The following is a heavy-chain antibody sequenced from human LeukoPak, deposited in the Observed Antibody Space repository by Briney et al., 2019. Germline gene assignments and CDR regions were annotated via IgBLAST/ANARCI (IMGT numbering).Heavy chain of an antibody. CDR2: IYISGGT. CDR3: ARVRRNSGNKYFDP. D-gene: IGHD5-12*01. CDR1: GGSISSGNYY. V-gene: IGHV4-61*02. J-gene: IGHJ5*02. Sequence: SEILSLTCTVSGGSISSGNYYWSWIRQPAGMGLEWIGRIYISGGTEYNPSLKSRVTISIDTSKNQFYLRLSSVTAADTAVYYCARVRRNSGNKYFDPWGQGTRVTVSS.